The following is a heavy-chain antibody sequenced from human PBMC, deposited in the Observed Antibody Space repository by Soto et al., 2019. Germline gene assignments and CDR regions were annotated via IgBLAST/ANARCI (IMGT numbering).Heavy chain of an antibody. D-gene: IGHD2-2*02. CDR1: GGSISSGGYS. CDR3: ARNEYQLLYLDP. Sequence: PSETLSLTCAVSGGSISSGGYSWSWIRQPPGKGLEWIGYIYHSGSTYYNPSLKSRVTISVDRSKNQFSLKLSSVTAADTAVYYCARNEYQLLYLDPWGQGXLVTVYS. CDR2: IYHSGST. V-gene: IGHV4-30-2*01. J-gene: IGHJ5*02.